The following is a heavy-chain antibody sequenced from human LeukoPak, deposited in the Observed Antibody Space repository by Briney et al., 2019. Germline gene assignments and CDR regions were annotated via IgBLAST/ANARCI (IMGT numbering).Heavy chain of an antibody. V-gene: IGHV3-7*01. CDR2: MKQDGSEI. CDR1: GFTFSSYW. CDR3: ARDNRGPYYGSGAPADYYGMDV. D-gene: IGHD3-10*01. J-gene: IGHJ6*02. Sequence: QSGGSLRLSCAASGFTFSSYWMTWVRQAPGKGLEWVAYMKQDGSEIYYVDSVKGRFTISRDNANNSLYLQMNSLRAEDTALYYCARDNRGPYYGSGAPADYYGMDVWGQGTTVTVSS.